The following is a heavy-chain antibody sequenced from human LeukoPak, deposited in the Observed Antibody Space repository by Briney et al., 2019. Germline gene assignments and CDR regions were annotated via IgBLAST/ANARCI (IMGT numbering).Heavy chain of an antibody. CDR1: GGSISSSSYY. J-gene: IGHJ4*02. Sequence: KTSETLSLACTVSGGSISSSSYYWGWIRQPPGKGLEWIGSIYYSGSTYYNPSLKSRVTISVDTSKNQFSLKLSSVTAADTAVYYCARLGLTSPGYWGQGTLVTVSS. D-gene: IGHD1-14*01. V-gene: IGHV4-39*01. CDR2: IYYSGST. CDR3: ARLGLTSPGY.